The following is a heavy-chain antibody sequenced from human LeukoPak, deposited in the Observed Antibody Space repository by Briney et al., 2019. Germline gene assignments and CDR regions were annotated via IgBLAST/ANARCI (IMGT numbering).Heavy chain of an antibody. Sequence: SETLSLTCTVSGGSISNSDYYWGWIRQPPGKGLEWIGSIYYSGSTYYNPSLKSRVTISVDTSKNQFSLKLSSVTAADTAVYYCARAARDIVVVVASHDAFDIWGQGTMVTVSS. CDR2: IYYSGST. J-gene: IGHJ3*02. D-gene: IGHD2-15*01. V-gene: IGHV4-39*07. CDR1: GGSISNSDYY. CDR3: ARAARDIVVVVASHDAFDI.